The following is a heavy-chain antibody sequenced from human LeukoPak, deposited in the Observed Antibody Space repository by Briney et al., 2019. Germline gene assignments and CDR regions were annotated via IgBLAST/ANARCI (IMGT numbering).Heavy chain of an antibody. J-gene: IGHJ4*02. D-gene: IGHD6-19*01. CDR2: ISSSSSYM. Sequence: GGSLRLSCAASGFTFSSYSMNWVRQAPGKGLEWVSSISSSSSYMYYADSVKGRFTISRDNAKNSLYLQMNSLRAEDTAVYYCARAGLAQYYFDYWGQGTLVTVSS. CDR3: ARAGLAQYYFDY. V-gene: IGHV3-21*01. CDR1: GFTFSSYS.